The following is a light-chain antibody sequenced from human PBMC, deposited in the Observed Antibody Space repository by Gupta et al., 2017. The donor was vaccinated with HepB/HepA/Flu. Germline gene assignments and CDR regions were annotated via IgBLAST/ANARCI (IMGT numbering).Light chain of an antibody. V-gene: IGKV3-11*01. CDR2: DAS. CDR3: QQRSNWPPWYT. Sequence: EIVLTQSPATLSLSPGERATLSCRASQSVSSYLAWYQQKPGQAPRLLIYDASNRATGIPARFSGSGSETDFTLTISSLEPEDFAVYYCQQRSNWPPWYTFGQGTKLEIK. CDR1: QSVSSY. J-gene: IGKJ2*01.